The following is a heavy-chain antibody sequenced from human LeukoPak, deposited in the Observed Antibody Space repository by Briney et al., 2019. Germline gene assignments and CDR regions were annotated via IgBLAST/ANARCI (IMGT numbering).Heavy chain of an antibody. CDR1: GFTFSSYS. V-gene: IGHV3-7*01. CDR3: VRHPGSYNVLTGYSYYFDY. J-gene: IGHJ4*02. Sequence: RPGGSLRLSCAASGFTFSSYSMTWVRQAPGKGLEWVANIKHDGSDHYYADSVAGRFTISRDNAKNSLYLEMSSLRAEDAAVYFCVRHPGSYNVLTGYSYYFDYWGQGTLVTVSS. D-gene: IGHD3-9*01. CDR2: IKHDGSDH.